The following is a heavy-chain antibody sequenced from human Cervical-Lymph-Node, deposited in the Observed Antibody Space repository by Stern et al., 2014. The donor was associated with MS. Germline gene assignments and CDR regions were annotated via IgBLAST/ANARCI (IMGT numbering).Heavy chain of an antibody. J-gene: IGHJ6*02. Sequence: VQLVESGGGVVQPGRSLRLSCAATGFNFSSYAMQWVRQAPGKGLEWVAVLSYDGSKAYYADSVKGRFTIPRDNSKKTLFLQMNSLRLEDTADYYCARDLLWFGEFDWGAMDVWGHGTTVTVSS. V-gene: IGHV3-30-3*01. CDR1: GFNFSSYA. CDR2: LSYDGSKA. D-gene: IGHD3-10*01. CDR3: ARDLLWFGEFDWGAMDV.